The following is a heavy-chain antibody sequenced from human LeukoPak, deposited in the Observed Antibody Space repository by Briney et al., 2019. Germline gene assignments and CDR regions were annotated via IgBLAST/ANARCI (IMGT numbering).Heavy chain of an antibody. J-gene: IGHJ4*02. CDR1: GYTLTELS. CDR3: ATGTRYCSSTSCLTYYYDSSGYYTDY. Sequence: ASVRVSCKVSGYTLTELSMHWVRQAPGKGREWMGGFDPEDGETIYAQKFQGRVTMTEDTSTDTAYMELSSLRSEDTAVYYCATGTRYCSSTSCLTYYYDSSGYYTDYWGQGTLVTVSS. CDR2: FDPEDGET. V-gene: IGHV1-24*01. D-gene: IGHD3-22*01.